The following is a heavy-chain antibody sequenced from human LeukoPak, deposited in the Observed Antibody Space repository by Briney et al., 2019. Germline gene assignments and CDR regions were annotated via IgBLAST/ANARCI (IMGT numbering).Heavy chain of an antibody. CDR2: ISHSGIT. D-gene: IGHD3-22*01. Sequence: SGTLSLTCAVSGGSMNSDSRWSWVRQPPGKGLEWVGEISHSGITHYNPSLKSRVTISIGRSKNQFSLNLNSVTAADTAVYFCARPDRSGYYFMFDYWGQGTLVAVSS. CDR1: GGSMNSDSR. J-gene: IGHJ4*02. V-gene: IGHV4-4*02. CDR3: ARPDRSGYYFMFDY.